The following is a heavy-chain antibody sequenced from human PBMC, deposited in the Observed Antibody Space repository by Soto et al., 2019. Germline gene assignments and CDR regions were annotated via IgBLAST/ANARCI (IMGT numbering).Heavy chain of an antibody. J-gene: IGHJ6*02. Sequence: QLKLQESGSGVVKPSQTLSLTCAVTGGSVSSGVFSWIWIRQPPGQGLEWIGYISHGGSPHYTPSLRGRVSISVDRSTKVISLNLPSMTPADTAVYFCARGHYYYAMDVWGQGTTVTVSS. CDR3: ARGHYYYAMDV. CDR2: ISHGGSP. V-gene: IGHV4-30-2*01. CDR1: GGSVSSGVFS.